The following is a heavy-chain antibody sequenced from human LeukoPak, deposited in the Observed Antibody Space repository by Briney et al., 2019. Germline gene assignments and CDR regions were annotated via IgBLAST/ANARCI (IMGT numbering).Heavy chain of an antibody. V-gene: IGHV3-23*01. CDR1: GFTFSSYA. CDR3: AKDIRVVVVAATSFDY. Sequence: GGSLRLSCAASGFTFSSYAMSWVRQAPGKGLEWVSAISGSGGSTYYAASVKGRFTISRDNSKNPLYLQMNSLRAEDTAVYYCAKDIRVVVVAATSFDYWGQGTLVTVSS. J-gene: IGHJ4*02. CDR2: ISGSGGST. D-gene: IGHD2-15*01.